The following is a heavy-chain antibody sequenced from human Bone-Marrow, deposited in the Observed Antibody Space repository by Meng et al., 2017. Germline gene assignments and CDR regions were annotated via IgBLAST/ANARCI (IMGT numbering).Heavy chain of an antibody. CDR2: INPKSGGT. V-gene: IGHV1-2*02. D-gene: IGHD1-26*01. CDR3: ASNLRVGGRAYDAFDI. Sequence: ASVKVSCKASGYTFTGYYMHWVRQAPGQGLEWMGWINPKSGGTNYAQKFQGRVTMTRDTSISTAYMDLSRLRSDDTAVYYCASNLRVGGRAYDAFDIWGQGTMVTVSS. J-gene: IGHJ3*02. CDR1: GYTFTGYY.